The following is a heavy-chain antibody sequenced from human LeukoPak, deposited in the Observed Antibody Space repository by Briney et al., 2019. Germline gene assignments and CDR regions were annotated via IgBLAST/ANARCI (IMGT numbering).Heavy chain of an antibody. CDR3: ARFDSRHDAFDI. V-gene: IGHV1-18*01. Sequence: ASVKVSCKASGYTFTSYGISWVRQAPGQGLEWMGWISAYNGNSNYAQKFQGRVTITADKSTSTAYMELSSLRSEDTAVYYCARFDSRHDAFDIWGQGTMVTVSS. CDR1: GYTFTSYG. D-gene: IGHD2-21*01. J-gene: IGHJ3*02. CDR2: ISAYNGNS.